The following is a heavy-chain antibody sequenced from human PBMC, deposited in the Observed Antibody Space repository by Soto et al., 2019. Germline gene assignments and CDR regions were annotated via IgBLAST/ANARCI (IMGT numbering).Heavy chain of an antibody. V-gene: IGHV4-61*01. D-gene: IGHD6-13*01. J-gene: IGHJ6*02. CDR2: IYYSGST. CDR1: GGSVSSGSYY. CDR3: ARDPRIAAAGYYYYYGMDV. Sequence: SETLSLTCTVSGGSVSSGSYYWSWIRQPPGKGLEWIGYIYYSGSTNYNPSLKSRVTISVDTSKNQFSLKLSSVTAADTAVYYCARDPRIAAAGYYYYYGMDVWGQGTTVTVS.